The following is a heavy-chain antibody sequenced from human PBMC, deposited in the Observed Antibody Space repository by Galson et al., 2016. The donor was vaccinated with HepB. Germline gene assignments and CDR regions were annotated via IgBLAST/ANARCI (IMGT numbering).Heavy chain of an antibody. CDR1: GFSLSTSGMR. J-gene: IGHJ6*02. CDR3: ARIRYTNTWYSYYYGMDV. D-gene: IGHD6-13*01. V-gene: IGHV2-70*01. CDR2: IDGGGDK. Sequence: PALVKPTQTLTLTCTFSGFSLSTSGMRVIWIRQPPGKALEWLSLIDGGGDKYYSISLKTRLTISKDTSKNQVVLTMTNMDPLDTGTYYCARIRYTNTWYSYYYGMDVWGQGTAVTVSS.